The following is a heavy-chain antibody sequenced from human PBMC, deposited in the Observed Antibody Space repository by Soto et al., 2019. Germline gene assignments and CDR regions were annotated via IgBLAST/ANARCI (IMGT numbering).Heavy chain of an antibody. J-gene: IGHJ3*01. CDR1: GYSFTSYW. CDR3: ASPGGIPAAGDDAYDV. V-gene: IGHV5-51*01. Sequence: GESLKISCKGSGYSFTSYWIGWVRQMPGKGLEWMGIIYPGDSDTRYSPSFQGQVTISADKSISTAYLQWSSLKASDTAMYYCASPGGIPAAGDDAYDVSGPGTMVTVSS. CDR2: IYPGDSDT. D-gene: IGHD6-13*01.